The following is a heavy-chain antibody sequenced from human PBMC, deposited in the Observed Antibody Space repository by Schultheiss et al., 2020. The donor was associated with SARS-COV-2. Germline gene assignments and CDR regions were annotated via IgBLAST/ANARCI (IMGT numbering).Heavy chain of an antibody. V-gene: IGHV3-23*01. J-gene: IGHJ6*02. D-gene: IGHD3-10*01. Sequence: GGSLRLSCAASGFTFSSYAMSWVRQAPGKGLEWVSRINSDGSSTSYADSVKGRFSISRDNSKNTLYLQMNSLRAEDSAVYYCARAAYGLGSSIYYGLDVWGQGTTVTVSS. CDR2: INSDGSST. CDR1: GFTFSSYA. CDR3: ARAAYGLGSSIYYGLDV.